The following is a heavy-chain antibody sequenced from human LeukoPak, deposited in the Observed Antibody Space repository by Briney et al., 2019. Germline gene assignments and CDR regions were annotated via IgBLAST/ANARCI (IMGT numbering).Heavy chain of an antibody. V-gene: IGHV4-39*01. CDR2: MYYSGNT. D-gene: IGHD1-26*01. CDR3: ARHGTDSGSYYWFDP. CDR1: GGSFSSSSYY. Sequence: SETLSLTCTVSGGSFSSSSYYWGWIRQPPGKGLEWIGSMYYSGNTYYSPSVKSRVTMAVDTSKNQFSLKLTSATAADTAVYYCARHGTDSGSYYWFDPWGQGTLVTVSS. J-gene: IGHJ5*02.